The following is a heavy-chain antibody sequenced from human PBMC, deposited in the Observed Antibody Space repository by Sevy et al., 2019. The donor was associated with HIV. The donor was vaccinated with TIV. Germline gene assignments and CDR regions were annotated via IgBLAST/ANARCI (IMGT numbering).Heavy chain of an antibody. D-gene: IGHD4-17*01. Sequence: GGSLRLSCTASGFPFSSYEMNWVRQAPGKGLEWVSYITNSGTTKYYSDSVRGRFTISRDNARNSLHLQMTSPRAEETAVYYCARDLPRSATTVAHFDCWGQGTLVTVSS. V-gene: IGHV3-48*03. CDR1: GFPFSSYE. CDR3: ARDLPRSATTVAHFDC. J-gene: IGHJ4*02. CDR2: ITNSGTTK.